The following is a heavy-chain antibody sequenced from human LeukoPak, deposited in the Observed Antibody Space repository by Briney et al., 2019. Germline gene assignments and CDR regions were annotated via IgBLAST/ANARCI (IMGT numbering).Heavy chain of an antibody. CDR1: GFTFSDYY. Sequence: SGGSLRLSCAASGFTFSDYYMSWIRQAPGKGLEWVSYISSSGSTIYYADSVKGRFTISRDNAKNSLYLQMNSLRAEDTAVYYCARDNSVGDVAWWFDPWGQGTLVTVSS. D-gene: IGHD1-26*01. CDR3: ARDNSVGDVAWWFDP. V-gene: IGHV3-11*01. CDR2: ISSSGSTI. J-gene: IGHJ5*02.